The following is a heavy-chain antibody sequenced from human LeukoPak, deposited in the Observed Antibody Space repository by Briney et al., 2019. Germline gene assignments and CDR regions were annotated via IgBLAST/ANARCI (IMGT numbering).Heavy chain of an antibody. CDR3: ARAMVRGVIP. CDR1: GFIFSSYG. J-gene: IGHJ5*02. Sequence: SGGSLRLSCAASGFIFSSYGMHWVRQAPGKGLEWVSYISSSSDTIYYADSVKGRFTISRDNAKNSLYLQMNSLRDEDTAVYYCARAMVRGVIPWGQGSLVTVSS. V-gene: IGHV3-48*02. D-gene: IGHD3-10*01. CDR2: ISSSSDTI.